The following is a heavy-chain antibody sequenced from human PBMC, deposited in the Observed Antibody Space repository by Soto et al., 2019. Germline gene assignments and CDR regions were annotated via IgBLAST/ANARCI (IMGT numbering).Heavy chain of an antibody. D-gene: IGHD2-2*01. CDR3: ARHGIVVVPAAMPSIDYYYGMDV. J-gene: IGHJ6*02. CDR1: GYSFTSYS. V-gene: IGHV5-10-1*01. Sequence: GESLKISCKGSGYSFTSYSISWVRQMPGKGLEWMGRIDPSDSYTNYSPSFQGHVTISADKSISTAYLQWSSLKASDTAMYYCARHGIVVVPAAMPSIDYYYGMDVWGQGTTVTVSS. CDR2: IDPSDSYT.